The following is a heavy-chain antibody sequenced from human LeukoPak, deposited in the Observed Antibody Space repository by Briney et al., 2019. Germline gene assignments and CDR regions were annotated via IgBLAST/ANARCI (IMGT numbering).Heavy chain of an antibody. CDR1: GFTFSSYS. D-gene: IGHD3-3*01. V-gene: IGHV3-48*01. CDR3: ARARRRPPGLRFLVWLGAFDI. Sequence: PGGSLRLSCAVSGFTFSSYSMNWVRQAPGQGLGWVSYISSSSSTIYYADSVIGRFTIFRDNAKKSLYLQMKSLRTAETAVLYCARARRRPPGLRFLVWLGAFDIWGQGTMVTVSS. CDR2: ISSSSSTI. J-gene: IGHJ3*02.